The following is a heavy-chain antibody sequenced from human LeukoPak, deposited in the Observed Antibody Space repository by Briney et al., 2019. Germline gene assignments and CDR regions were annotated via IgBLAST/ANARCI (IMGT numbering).Heavy chain of an antibody. CDR1: GGSFSGYY. CDR3: ARGMALDY. CDR2: INHGGGP. V-gene: IGHV4-34*01. D-gene: IGHD3-10*01. J-gene: IGHJ4*02. Sequence: SETLSLTCAVYGGSFSGYYWSWLRQPPGKGLEWIGEINHGGGPIYNPSLKSRVTISVDTSKNQFSLNLYAVTAADTAVYYCARGMALDYWGQGTLVTVSS.